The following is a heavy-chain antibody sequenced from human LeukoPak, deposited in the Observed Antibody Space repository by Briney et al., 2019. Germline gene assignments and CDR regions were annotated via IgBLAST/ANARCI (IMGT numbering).Heavy chain of an antibody. CDR2: INPSSGYT. J-gene: IGHJ4*02. CDR3: ARVAAYDLDY. CDR1: GYTFTSCY. Sequence: GASVKVSCKASGYTFTSCYIHWVRQAPGQGLEWMGLINPSSGYTSYAQKFQGRVTMTWDTSTSTVYMDVSSLRSEDTAIYYCARVAAYDLDYWGKGTLVTVSS. D-gene: IGHD3-22*01. V-gene: IGHV1-46*01.